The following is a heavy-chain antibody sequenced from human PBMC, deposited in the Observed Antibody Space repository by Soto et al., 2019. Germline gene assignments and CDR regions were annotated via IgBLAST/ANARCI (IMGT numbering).Heavy chain of an antibody. CDR2: ISYDGSNK. V-gene: IGHV3-30*18. D-gene: IGHD6-25*01. CDR1: GFTFSSYG. J-gene: IGHJ5*02. Sequence: QVQLVESGGGVVQPGRSLRLSCAASGFTFSSYGMHGVRQAPGKGLEWVAVISYDGSNKYYADSVKGRFTISRDNSKNTLYLQMNSLRAEDTAVYYCAKDFAAPSFNWFEPWGQGTLVTVSS. CDR3: AKDFAAPSFNWFEP.